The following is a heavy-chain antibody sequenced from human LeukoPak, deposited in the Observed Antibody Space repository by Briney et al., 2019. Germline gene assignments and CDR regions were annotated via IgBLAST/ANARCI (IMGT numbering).Heavy chain of an antibody. V-gene: IGHV3-30*02. CDR2: IRYDGSNK. D-gene: IGHD5-18*01. CDR3: AELDSYGVDY. Sequence: QSGGSLRLSCAASGFTFSSYGMHWVRQAPGKGLEWVAFIRYDGSNKYYADSVKGRFTISRDNSKNTLYLQMNSLGAEDTAVYYYAELDSYGVDYWGQGTLVTVSS. J-gene: IGHJ4*02. CDR1: GFTFSSYG.